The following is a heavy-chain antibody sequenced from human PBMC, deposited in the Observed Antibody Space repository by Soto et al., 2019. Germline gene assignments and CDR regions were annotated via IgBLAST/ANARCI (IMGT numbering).Heavy chain of an antibody. Sequence: GGSLRLSCAASGFIFSDYWMSWVRRAPGKGPEWVANIKFDGSEKQYVDSVRGRFTISRDNSRSSLFLQMNSLRAGDTAVYYCVKDGGYCSSSTCYSPRNHYFDSWGQGTLVTVSS. D-gene: IGHD2-2*01. V-gene: IGHV3-7*03. J-gene: IGHJ4*02. CDR2: IKFDGSEK. CDR1: GFIFSDYW. CDR3: VKDGGYCSSSTCYSPRNHYFDS.